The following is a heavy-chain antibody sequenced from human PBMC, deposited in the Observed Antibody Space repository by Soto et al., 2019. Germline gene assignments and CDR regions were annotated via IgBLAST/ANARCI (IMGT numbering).Heavy chain of an antibody. CDR1: GYTFTSYG. V-gene: IGHV1-18*01. CDR3: ARDQVAAAGTSLVPMDV. D-gene: IGHD6-13*01. J-gene: IGHJ6*02. CDR2: ISAYNGNT. Sequence: VQLVESGGGLIQPGASVKVSCKASGYTFTSYGISWVRQAPGQGLEWMGWISAYNGNTNYAQKLQGRVTMTTDTSTSTAYMELRSLRSDDTAVYYCARDQVAAAGTSLVPMDVWGQGTTVTVSS.